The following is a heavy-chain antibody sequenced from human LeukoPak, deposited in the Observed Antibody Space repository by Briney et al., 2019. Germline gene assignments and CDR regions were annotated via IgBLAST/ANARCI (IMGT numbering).Heavy chain of an antibody. J-gene: IGHJ6*02. CDR1: GFTFTTST. CDR2: IVVGIGNT. Sequence: VASVKVSCKASGFTFTTSTMQWVRQARGQRLEWIGWIVVGIGNTKFAQKFQERVTITTDMSTNTAYMELSSLRSEDTAVYYCAAVGGRRRYHGMDVWGQGTTVTVSS. D-gene: IGHD1-1*01. V-gene: IGHV1-58*02. CDR3: AAVGGRRRYHGMDV.